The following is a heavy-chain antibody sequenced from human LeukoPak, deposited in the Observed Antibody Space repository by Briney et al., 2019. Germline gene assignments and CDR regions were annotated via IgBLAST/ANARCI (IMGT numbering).Heavy chain of an antibody. J-gene: IGHJ4*02. V-gene: IGHV4-4*07. D-gene: IGHD3-10*01. CDR3: ARETNYRGVIDYFDY. Sequence: KPSETLSLTCTVSGGSISSYYWSWIRQPAGKGLEWIGRIYTSGSTNYNPSLKSRVTISVDTSKNQFSLKLSSVTAADTAVYYCARETNYRGVIDYFDYWGQGTLVTVSS. CDR2: IYTSGST. CDR1: GGSISSYY.